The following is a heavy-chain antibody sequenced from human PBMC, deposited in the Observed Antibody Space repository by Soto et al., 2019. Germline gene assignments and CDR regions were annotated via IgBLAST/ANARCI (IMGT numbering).Heavy chain of an antibody. CDR1: GDSINNSHW. CDR3: AREVNSSPARGPNWFDP. Sequence: SETLSLTCAVSGDSINNSHWWSWVRQTPGKGLEWIGETYHSGTTNYNPSLKTRVTISIDKSKNQFSLKMDSVTAADTAVYYCAREVNSSPARGPNWFDPWGQGTLVTVSS. CDR2: TYHSGTT. J-gene: IGHJ5*02. V-gene: IGHV4-4*02. D-gene: IGHD6-13*01.